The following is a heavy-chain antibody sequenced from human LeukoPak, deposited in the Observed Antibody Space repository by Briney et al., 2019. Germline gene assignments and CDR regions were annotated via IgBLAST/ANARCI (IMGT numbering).Heavy chain of an antibody. Sequence: ASVKVSCKASGYTFTSYDINWVQQATGQGLEWMGWMNPNSANTGYAQKFQGRVTMTRDTSISTAYMELSSLTSEDTAVYYCARGPSYGSGSYNIYGIDYWGQGTLVTVSS. J-gene: IGHJ4*02. CDR2: MNPNSANT. CDR1: GYTFTSYD. CDR3: ARGPSYGSGSYNIYGIDY. V-gene: IGHV1-8*01. D-gene: IGHD3-10*01.